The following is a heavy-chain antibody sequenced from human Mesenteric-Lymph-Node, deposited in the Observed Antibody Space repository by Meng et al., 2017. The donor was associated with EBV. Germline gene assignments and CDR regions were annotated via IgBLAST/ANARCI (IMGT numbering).Heavy chain of an antibody. CDR2: IYHSGTT. J-gene: IGHJ4*02. CDR3: ARSAGGDYFDY. V-gene: IGHV4-30-2*01. Sequence: QVQLKESGSGLVRPSQTLSLTCAASGGSIISGGYSWRWIRQAPGQGLEWIGFIYHSGTTYLNPSLRSRVNLSVDTSKNQFSLNLRSVSAADTAIYYCARSAGGDYFDYWGQGTLVTVSS. CDR1: GGSIISGGYS. D-gene: IGHD1-26*01.